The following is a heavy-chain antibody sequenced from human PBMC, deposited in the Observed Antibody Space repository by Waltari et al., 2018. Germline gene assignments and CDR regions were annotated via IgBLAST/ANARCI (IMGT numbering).Heavy chain of an antibody. V-gene: IGHV3-30-3*01. CDR3: ARESPPSSSSNAGDFQH. J-gene: IGHJ1*01. CDR1: GFTFSSYA. D-gene: IGHD6-6*01. CDR2: ISYDGSNK. Sequence: QVQLVESGGGVVQPGRSLRLSCAASGFTFSSYAMHWVRQAPGTGLEWVAVISYDGSNKYYADSVKGRFTISRDNSKNTLYLQMNSLRAEDTAVYYCARESPPSSSSNAGDFQHWGQGTLVTVSS.